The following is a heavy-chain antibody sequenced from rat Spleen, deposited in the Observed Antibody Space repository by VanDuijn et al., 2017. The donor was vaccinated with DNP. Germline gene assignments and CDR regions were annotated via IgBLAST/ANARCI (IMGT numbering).Heavy chain of an antibody. V-gene: IGHV5-7*01. Sequence: EVQLVESGGGLVQSGRSLKLSCAASGFTFSDHNMAWVRQVPKKGLEWVASSSYDGSRVHYRDSVKGRFTISRDNAKSSLYLQMDSLRSEETATYYCARHANYGSLVYAMDAWGQGTSVTVSS. J-gene: IGHJ4*01. CDR1: GFTFSDHN. CDR2: SSYDGSRV. CDR3: ARHANYGSLVYAMDA. D-gene: IGHD1-3*01.